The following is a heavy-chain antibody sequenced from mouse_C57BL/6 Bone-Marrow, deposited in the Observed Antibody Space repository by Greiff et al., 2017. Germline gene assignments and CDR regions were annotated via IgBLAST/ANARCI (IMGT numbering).Heavy chain of an antibody. CDR3: ARFYYSNYDYAMDY. Sequence: EVKLMESGGGLVQPGGSLSLSCAASGFTFTDYYMSWVRQPPGKALEWLGFIRNKANGYTTEYSASVKGRFTIYRDNSQSILYLQMNALRAEDSATYYCARFYYSNYDYAMDYWGQGTSVTVSS. CDR1: GFTFTDYY. CDR2: IRNKANGYTT. J-gene: IGHJ4*01. D-gene: IGHD2-5*01. V-gene: IGHV7-3*01.